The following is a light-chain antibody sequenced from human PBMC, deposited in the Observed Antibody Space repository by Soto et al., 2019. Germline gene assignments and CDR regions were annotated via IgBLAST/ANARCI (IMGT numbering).Light chain of an antibody. CDR3: AAWDDSLSGWV. J-gene: IGLJ3*02. CDR2: SNN. CDR1: SSNIGSNY. Sequence: QSVLTQPPSASGTPGQGVTISCSGSSSNIGSNYVYWYQQLPGTAPKLLIYSNNQRPSGVPDRFSGSKSGTSASLAISGLRSEDEADYYCAAWDDSLSGWVFGGGTKVTVL. V-gene: IGLV1-47*02.